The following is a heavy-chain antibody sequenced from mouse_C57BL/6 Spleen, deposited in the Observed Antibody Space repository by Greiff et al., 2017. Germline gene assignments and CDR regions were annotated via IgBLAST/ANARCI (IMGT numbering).Heavy chain of an antibody. J-gene: IGHJ4*01. CDR1: GFNIKNTY. CDR2: IDPANGNT. Sequence: VHVKQSVAELVRPGASVKLSCTASGFNIKNTYMHWVKQRPEQGLEWIGRIDPANGNTKYAPKFQGKATITADTSSNTAYLQLSSLTSEDTAIYYCYITTVVATPYAMDYWGQGTSVTVSS. CDR3: YITTVVATPYAMDY. V-gene: IGHV14-3*01. D-gene: IGHD1-1*01.